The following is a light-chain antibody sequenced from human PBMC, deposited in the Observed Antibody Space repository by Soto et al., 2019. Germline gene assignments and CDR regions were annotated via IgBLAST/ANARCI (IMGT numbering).Light chain of an antibody. V-gene: IGLV2-14*03. CDR2: DVN. CDR1: SSDVGGYNY. CDR3: SSYTSSITDV. J-gene: IGLJ1*01. Sequence: QSVLTQPASVSGSPGQSITISCAGASSDVGGYNYVSWYQQHPGKGPKLMIYDVNNRPLGVSDRFSGSKSGNTASLTISGLQAEDEADYYCSSYTSSITDVFGTGTKLTVL.